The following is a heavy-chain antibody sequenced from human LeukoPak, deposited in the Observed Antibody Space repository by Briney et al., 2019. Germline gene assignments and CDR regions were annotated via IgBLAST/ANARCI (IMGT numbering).Heavy chain of an antibody. V-gene: IGHV3-9*01. D-gene: IGHD6-13*01. Sequence: GRSLRLSCAASGFTFDDYAMHWVRQAPGKGLEWVSGISWNSGTIGYADSVKGRFTISRDNAKNSLYLQMNSLRAEDTAVYYCAKGQIAAAGTGAFDYWGQGTLVTVSS. J-gene: IGHJ4*02. CDR1: GFTFDDYA. CDR2: ISWNSGTI. CDR3: AKGQIAAAGTGAFDY.